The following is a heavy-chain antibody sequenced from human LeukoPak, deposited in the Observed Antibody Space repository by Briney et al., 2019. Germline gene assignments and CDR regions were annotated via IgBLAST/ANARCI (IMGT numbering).Heavy chain of an antibody. CDR1: GYTFTNQW. J-gene: IGHJ4*02. CDR2: IYPRDSDT. V-gene: IGHV5-51*01. D-gene: IGHD3-16*01. CDR3: AIHSDVVGAI. Sequence: GESLKISCEASGYTFTNQWICWVRQMPGTGLEWVGIIYPRDSDTIYSPSFQGHVTISADTSINTAYLEWRSLEASDTAMYYFAIHSDVVGAIWGQGTQVTVSS.